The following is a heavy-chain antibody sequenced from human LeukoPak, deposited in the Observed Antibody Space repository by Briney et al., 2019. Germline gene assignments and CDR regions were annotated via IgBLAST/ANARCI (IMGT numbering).Heavy chain of an antibody. CDR3: AKSASITIIRGVTQIDY. V-gene: IGHV3-30*18. Sequence: PGRSLRLSCAASGFTFSSYGMHWVRQAPGKGLEWVAVISYDGSNKYYADSVKGRFTISRDNSKNTLYLQMNSLRAEDTAVYYCAKSASITIIRGVTQIDYWGQGTLVTVSS. CDR1: GFTFSSYG. J-gene: IGHJ4*02. CDR2: ISYDGSNK. D-gene: IGHD3-10*01.